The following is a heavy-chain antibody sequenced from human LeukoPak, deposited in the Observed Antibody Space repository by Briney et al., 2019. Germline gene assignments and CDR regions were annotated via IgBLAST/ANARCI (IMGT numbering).Heavy chain of an antibody. V-gene: IGHV3-43D*03. CDR3: ARSPYDSSGYFEA. CDR1: GFNFDDYA. Sequence: GGPLRLSCVGCGFNFDDYARHWLRHAPGKGLEWVFLFGWNGDAIFYADSVKRRFTISRDNARNSLYLQMNSLRAEDTAFYYCARSPYDSSGYFEAWGQGTLVTVSS. CDR2: FGWNGDAI. J-gene: IGHJ5*02. D-gene: IGHD3-22*01.